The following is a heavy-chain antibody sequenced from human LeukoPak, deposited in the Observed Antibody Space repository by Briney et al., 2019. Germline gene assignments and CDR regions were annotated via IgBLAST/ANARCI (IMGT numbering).Heavy chain of an antibody. CDR3: AGGDNSNWYWFDL. D-gene: IGHD1-20*01. CDR2: ISSSSDYI. V-gene: IGHV3-21*06. CDR1: GFSFSSYS. J-gene: IGHJ5*02. Sequence: SGGSLRLSCATSGFSFSSYSMNWVRQAPGKGLEWVAAISSSSDYIFYADSVKGRFTISRDNARNSLYLQMNSLRAEDAAVYHCAGGDNSNWYWFDLWGHGTLVAVSS.